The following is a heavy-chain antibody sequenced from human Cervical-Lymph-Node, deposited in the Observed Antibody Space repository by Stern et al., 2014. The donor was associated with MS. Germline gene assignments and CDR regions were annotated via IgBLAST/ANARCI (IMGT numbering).Heavy chain of an antibody. J-gene: IGHJ4*02. V-gene: IGHV1-69*01. D-gene: IGHD5-12*01. Sequence: QVQLVQSGAEVKKPGSSVKVSCKASGGTFNNHVISWVRQARGQGLEWMGGIVPLFGTPDYARRFQGRVIITADQSTRTVHMVLSSLNREDTGIYYCANRDMGYTYGRHDYWGQGTLVTVS. CDR3: ANRDMGYTYGRHDY. CDR1: GGTFNNHV. CDR2: IVPLFGTP.